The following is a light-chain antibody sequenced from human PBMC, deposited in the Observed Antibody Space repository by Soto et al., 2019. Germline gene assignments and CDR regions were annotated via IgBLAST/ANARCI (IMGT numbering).Light chain of an antibody. V-gene: IGKV4-1*01. CDR2: WAS. CDR1: QSLLYSSNNKNY. CDR3: QQYYSAPLT. Sequence: ITHSPGHVSVSLISRATIRCKSSQSLLYSSNNKNYLAWYQQRPGQPPKLLMSWASTRESGVPDRFSCSGSGTDFTLALTCRQAEDVAVYNCQQYYSAPLTFGQGTKV. J-gene: IGKJ1*01.